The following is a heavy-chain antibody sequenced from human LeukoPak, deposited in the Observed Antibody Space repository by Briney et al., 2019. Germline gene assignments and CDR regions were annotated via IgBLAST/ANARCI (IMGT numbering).Heavy chain of an antibody. V-gene: IGHV1-69*13. Sequence: SVKVSCKASGGTFSSYAISWVRQAPGQGLEWMGGIIPIFGTANYAQKFQGRVTITADESTSTAYTELSSLRSEDTAVYYCAREPRSGRYYFDYWGQGTLVTVSS. J-gene: IGHJ4*02. CDR2: IIPIFGTA. CDR3: AREPRSGRYYFDY. D-gene: IGHD1-26*01. CDR1: GGTFSSYA.